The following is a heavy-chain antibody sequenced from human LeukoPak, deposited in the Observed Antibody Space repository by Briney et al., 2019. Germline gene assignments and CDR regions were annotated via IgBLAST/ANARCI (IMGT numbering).Heavy chain of an antibody. Sequence: SETLSLTCTVSGGSISSYYWSWIRQPAGKGLEWIGRIYTSGSTNYNPSLRSRVTISVDTSKNQFSLKLSSVTAADTAVYYCARVGRYSYAFDYWGQGTLVTVSS. CDR1: GGSISSYY. J-gene: IGHJ4*02. V-gene: IGHV4-4*07. CDR2: IYTSGST. D-gene: IGHD5-18*01. CDR3: ARVGRYSYAFDY.